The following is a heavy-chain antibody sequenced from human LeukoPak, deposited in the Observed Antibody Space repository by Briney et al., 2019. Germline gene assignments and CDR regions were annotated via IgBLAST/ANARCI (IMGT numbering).Heavy chain of an antibody. D-gene: IGHD3-16*01. CDR2: IYTSGST. CDR3: ARGSMITFGGVTL. Sequence: SETLSLTCTVSGGSISSGSYYWSWIRQPAGKGLEWIGRIYTSGSTNYNPSLKSRVTISVDTSKNQFSLKLSSVTAADTAVYCCARGSMITFGGVTLWGQGTLVTVSS. J-gene: IGHJ4*02. CDR1: GGSISSGSYY. V-gene: IGHV4-61*02.